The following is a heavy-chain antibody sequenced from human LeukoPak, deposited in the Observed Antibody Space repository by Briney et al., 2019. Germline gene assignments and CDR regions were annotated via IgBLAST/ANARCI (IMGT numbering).Heavy chain of an antibody. V-gene: IGHV3-74*01. D-gene: IGHD1-26*01. CDR2: INSDGTST. CDR1: GFTFSTTW. CDR3: ARDNYYSIDY. Sequence: PGGSLRLSCAASGFTFSTTWMHWVRHAPGKGLVCVSRINSDGTSTVYADSVKGRFTISRDNAKNTVYLQMSGLGVDDTAVYYCARDNYYSIDYWGQGTLVTVSS. J-gene: IGHJ4*02.